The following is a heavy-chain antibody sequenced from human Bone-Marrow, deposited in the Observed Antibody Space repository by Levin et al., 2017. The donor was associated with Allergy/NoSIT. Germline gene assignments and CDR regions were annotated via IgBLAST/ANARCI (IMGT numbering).Heavy chain of an antibody. CDR3: ARGRLTASGLDY. J-gene: IGHJ4*02. Sequence: GGSLRLSCAASGFSFSGHHMHWVRQAPGKGLEWVADISNDEIHKHYTASVKGRFIISRDGSKDTLYLEMNSLRPEDTAVYFCARGRLTASGLDYWGQGTLVTVSS. V-gene: IGHV3-30*04. CDR2: ISNDEIHK. D-gene: IGHD2-8*01. CDR1: GFSFSGHH.